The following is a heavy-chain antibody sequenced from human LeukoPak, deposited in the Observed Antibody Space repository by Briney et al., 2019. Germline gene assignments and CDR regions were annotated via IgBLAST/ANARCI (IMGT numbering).Heavy chain of an antibody. CDR1: GFTFSSYS. D-gene: IGHD3-22*01. CDR2: ISSSSSYI. Sequence: PGGSLRLSCAASGFTFSSYSMNWVRQAPGKGLEWVSSISSSSSYIYYADSVKGRFTISRDDAKNSLYLQMNSLRAEDTAVYYCAREDRVEFTTDYWGQGTLVTVSS. CDR3: AREDRVEFTTDY. J-gene: IGHJ4*02. V-gene: IGHV3-21*01.